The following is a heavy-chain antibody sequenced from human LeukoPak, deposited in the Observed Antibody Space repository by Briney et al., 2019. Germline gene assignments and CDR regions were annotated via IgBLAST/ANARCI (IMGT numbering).Heavy chain of an antibody. CDR3: ARGSMRAFDI. CDR2: LYSGGTT. D-gene: IGHD2/OR15-2a*01. CDR1: GFTVSSNY. Sequence: GGSLRLSCAASGFTVSSNYLSRVRQAPGKGLEWVSVLYSGGTTNYADSVKGRFTISRDNSKNTLYLQMTSLRAEDTAVYHCARGSMRAFDIWGQGTMVTVSS. V-gene: IGHV3-53*01. J-gene: IGHJ3*02.